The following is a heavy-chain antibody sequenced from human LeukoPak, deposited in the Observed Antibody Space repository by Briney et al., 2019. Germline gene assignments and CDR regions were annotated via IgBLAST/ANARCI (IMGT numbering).Heavy chain of an antibody. CDR2: IYTSGST. J-gene: IGHJ6*03. V-gene: IGHV4-4*07. Sequence: PSETLSLTCTISGGSISRYYWSWIRQPAGKGLEWIGRIYTSGSTNYNPSLKSRVTMSVYTSKNQFSLKLSSVTAADTAVYYCARTGYYYYYMDVWGKGTTVTVSS. D-gene: IGHD1-14*01. CDR3: ARTGYYYYYMDV. CDR1: GGSISRYY.